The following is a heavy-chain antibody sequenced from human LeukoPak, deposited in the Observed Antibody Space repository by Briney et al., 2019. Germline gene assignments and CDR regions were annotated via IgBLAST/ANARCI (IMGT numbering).Heavy chain of an antibody. CDR2: VSPLSGGT. V-gene: IGHV1-2*02. CDR1: GYTFTDYY. Sequence: ASVKVSCKASGYTFTDYYMLWVRQAPGQGLEWMGWVSPLSGGTNYAQKFQGRVTMTRDASISTGYMELRSLRYDDTAIYYCVRDGYNWDKGFDPWGQGTLVTVSS. CDR3: VRDGYNWDKGFDP. J-gene: IGHJ5*02. D-gene: IGHD1-1*01.